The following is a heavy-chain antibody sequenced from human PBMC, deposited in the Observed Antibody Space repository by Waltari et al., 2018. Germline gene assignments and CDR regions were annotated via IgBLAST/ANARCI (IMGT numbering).Heavy chain of an antibody. D-gene: IGHD2-2*01. CDR1: GGTFSSYA. CDR2: SIPTFGQA. CDR3: AMGPSYCSSTSCYYRAFDI. J-gene: IGHJ3*02. Sequence: QVQLVQSGAEVKKPGSSVKVSCKASGGTFSSYAISWVRQAPGQGLEWMGRSIPTFGQANDAQEFQGRVTITADKSTSTAYMELSSLRSEDTAVYYCAMGPSYCSSTSCYYRAFDIWGQGTMVTVSS. V-gene: IGHV1-69*02.